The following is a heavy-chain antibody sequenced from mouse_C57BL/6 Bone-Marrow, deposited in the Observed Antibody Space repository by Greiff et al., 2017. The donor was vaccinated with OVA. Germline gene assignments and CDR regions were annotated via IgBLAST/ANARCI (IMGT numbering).Heavy chain of an antibody. CDR1: GYAFSSSW. D-gene: IGHD2-14*01. CDR3: AAIGRPGFGY. Sequence: VQLQQSGPELVKPGASVKISCKASGYAFSSSWMNWVKQRPGQGLEWIGRIYPGDGDTNYNGKFKGKATLTADKSSSTAYMQLSSLTSEDSAVVFCAAIGRPGFGYGGQGTRVTVSA. J-gene: IGHJ3*01. CDR2: IYPGDGDT. V-gene: IGHV1-82*01.